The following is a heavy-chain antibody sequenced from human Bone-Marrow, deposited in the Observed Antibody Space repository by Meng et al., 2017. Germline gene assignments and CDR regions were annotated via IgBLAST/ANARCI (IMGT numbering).Heavy chain of an antibody. J-gene: IGHJ5*02. CDR3: ARVNSDCGGVMCYKGWFDP. D-gene: IGHD2-21*01. Sequence: QVQLQVSGPGLEKHSQSLSLNGTVWGGSISGGDYYWWWIRQPPGKGLEWIGDIHFSGSTYYNPSLNSRITISVDMSRNQFSLRLTSVTSADMAVYYCARVNSDCGGVMCYKGWFDPWGQGTLVIVSS. V-gene: IGHV4-30-4*01. CDR2: IHFSGST. CDR1: GGSISGGDYY.